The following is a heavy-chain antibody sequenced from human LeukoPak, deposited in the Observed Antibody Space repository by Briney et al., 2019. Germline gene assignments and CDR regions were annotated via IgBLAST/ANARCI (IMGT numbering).Heavy chain of an antibody. V-gene: IGHV3-30*02. CDR3: AQEVFKQGYGGIMDV. Sequence: QPGGCLRLSCAASAFTFSSYGMHWVRHAPGKGLGWVAFIRYDGINEYYGDSVKGRFTLSRDNSKDTLYMQTDSLPTEDTAVSYSAQEVFKQGYGGIMDVWGKASTVTVSS. J-gene: IGHJ6*01. D-gene: IGHD3-16*01. CDR1: AFTFSSYG. CDR2: IRYDGINE.